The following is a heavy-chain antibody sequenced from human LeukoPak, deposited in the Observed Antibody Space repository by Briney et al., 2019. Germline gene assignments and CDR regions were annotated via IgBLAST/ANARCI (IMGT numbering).Heavy chain of an antibody. CDR2: INHSGSI. J-gene: IGHJ4*02. Sequence: SETLSLTCAVYGGSFSGYYWSWIRQPPGKGLEWIGEINHSGSIKYNPSLKSRVTLSVDTSKNQFSLNLNSVTAAETAVYYCARGGTSCTNGVCYTVEGVFYPRYFDYWGQGTLVTVSS. V-gene: IGHV4-34*01. CDR3: ARGGTSCTNGVCYTVEGVFYPRYFDY. D-gene: IGHD2-8*01. CDR1: GGSFSGYY.